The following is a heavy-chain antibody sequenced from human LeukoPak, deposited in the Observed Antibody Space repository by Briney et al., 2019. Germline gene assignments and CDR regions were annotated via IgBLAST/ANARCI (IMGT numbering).Heavy chain of an antibody. V-gene: IGHV4-59*08. Sequence: SETLSLTCTVSGGSISSYYWSWIRQPPGKGLEWIGYIYYSGSTNYNPSLKSRVTISVDTSKNQFSLKLSSVTAADTAVYYCARHAVYSSGSLYYFDYWSQGTLVTVSS. D-gene: IGHD6-19*01. CDR2: IYYSGST. CDR3: ARHAVYSSGSLYYFDY. J-gene: IGHJ4*02. CDR1: GGSISSYY.